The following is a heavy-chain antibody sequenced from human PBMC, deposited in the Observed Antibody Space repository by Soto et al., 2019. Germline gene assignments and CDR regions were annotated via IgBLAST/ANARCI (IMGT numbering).Heavy chain of an antibody. J-gene: IGHJ6*02. Sequence: QVQLQESGPGLLKPSETLSLTCTVSGGSVSSGNYFWSWIRQPPGKGLERIGYIHSSGSTNYNPSLKSRVTIAVDTYRNQFFLKLTSVTAADTAVYYCAILTKRTAVTTAFRGGYGLDVWGQGTTVTVSS. CDR1: GGSVSSGNYF. CDR2: IHSSGST. V-gene: IGHV4-61*01. D-gene: IGHD4-17*01. CDR3: AILTKRTAVTTAFRGGYGLDV.